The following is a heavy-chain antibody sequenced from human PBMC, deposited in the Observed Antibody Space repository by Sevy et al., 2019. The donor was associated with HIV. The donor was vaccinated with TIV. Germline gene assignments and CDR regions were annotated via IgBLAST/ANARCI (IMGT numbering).Heavy chain of an antibody. V-gene: IGHV4-59*01. D-gene: IGHD3-3*02. Sequence: SETLSLTCSISGDSISGYYWSWIRQPPGKGLEWIGYIYYSGRTDYNPSLKSRVTISADTSKNQFSLKLNSVTAADTAVYYCARPYSNFYYAMDVWGQGTTVTVSS. CDR2: IYYSGRT. J-gene: IGHJ6*02. CDR1: GDSISGYY. CDR3: ARPYSNFYYAMDV.